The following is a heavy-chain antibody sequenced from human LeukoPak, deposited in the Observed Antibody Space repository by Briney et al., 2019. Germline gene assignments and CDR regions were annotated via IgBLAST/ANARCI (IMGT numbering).Heavy chain of an antibody. CDR3: TRGAGAFSS. V-gene: IGHV3-7*05. D-gene: IGHD4/OR15-4a*01. J-gene: IGHJ4*02. CDR2: IKEAGSEK. CDR1: GFTFSSYW. Sequence: GGSLRLSCAASGFTFSSYWMSWVRQAPAKGLESVANIKEAGSEKYYVDYVKGRFTISRDNAKNPLYLQINSLRAEDTAVYYCTRGAGAFSSWGQGTLVTVSS.